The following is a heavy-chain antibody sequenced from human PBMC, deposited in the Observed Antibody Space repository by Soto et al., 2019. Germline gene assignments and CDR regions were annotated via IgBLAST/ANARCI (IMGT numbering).Heavy chain of an antibody. CDR3: AREKGDGYNSHIDY. CDR2: IYYSGST. Sequence: SCTLSITCTVSGGSMSSYYWSWIRQPPGKGLEWIGYIYYSGSTNYNPSFKSRVTISVDTSKNQFSLKLSSVTAADTAVYYCAREKGDGYNSHIDYWGQGTLVTVSS. J-gene: IGHJ4*02. D-gene: IGHD5-12*01. CDR1: GGSMSSYY. V-gene: IGHV4-59*01.